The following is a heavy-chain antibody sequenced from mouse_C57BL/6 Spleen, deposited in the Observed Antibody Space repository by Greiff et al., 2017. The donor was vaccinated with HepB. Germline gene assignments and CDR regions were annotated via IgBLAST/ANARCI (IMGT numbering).Heavy chain of an antibody. V-gene: IGHV1-42*01. Sequence: VQLQQSGPELVKPGASVKISCKASGYSFTGYYMNWVKQSPEKSLEWIGEINPSTGGTTYNQKFKAKATLTVDKSSSTAYMQLKSLTSEDSAVYYCARGREMDYWGQGTSVTVSS. CDR1: GYSFTGYY. J-gene: IGHJ4*01. CDR3: ARGREMDY. CDR2: INPSTGGT.